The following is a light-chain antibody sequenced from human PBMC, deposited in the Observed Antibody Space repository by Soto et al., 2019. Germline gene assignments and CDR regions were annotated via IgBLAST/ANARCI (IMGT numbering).Light chain of an antibody. CDR3: QQYDTLWT. J-gene: IGKJ1*01. V-gene: IGKV1-5*01. CDR1: QSFSRW. CDR2: DAS. Sequence: DFQMTQSPSTLSASVGDRVTITCRASQSFSRWLACYQQKPGKAPKLLIYDASTLESGVPSRFSASVSGTEFTLSISRLQPDDIATYYCQQYDTLWTFGQGTKVDI.